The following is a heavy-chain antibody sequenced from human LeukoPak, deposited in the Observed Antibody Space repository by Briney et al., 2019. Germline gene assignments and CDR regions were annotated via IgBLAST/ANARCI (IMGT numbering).Heavy chain of an antibody. CDR3: ARDRNSGFFDY. CDR2: IWYDGSNK. Sequence: GGSLRLSCAASGFIFSNYDMHWVRQAPGKGLEWVAVIWYDGSNKYYADSVKGRFTISRDNSKNTLYLQMNSLRAEDTAVYYCARDRNSGFFDYWGQGTLVTVSS. J-gene: IGHJ4*02. D-gene: IGHD1-26*01. V-gene: IGHV3-33*01. CDR1: GFIFSNYD.